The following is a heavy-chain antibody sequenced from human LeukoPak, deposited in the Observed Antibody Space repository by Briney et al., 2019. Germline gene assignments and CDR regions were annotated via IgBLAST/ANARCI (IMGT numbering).Heavy chain of an antibody. D-gene: IGHD5-18*01. J-gene: IGHJ4*02. V-gene: IGHV5-51*01. CDR3: ASFVDTAVAPGFDF. Sequence: GESLKISCKGSGYSFTNYWIAWVRQMPGKGLGWMGIIYPGDSDSSYSPSFQGQVTISVDKSISTAYLQWSSLKASDTAMYYCASFVDTAVAPGFDFWGQGTLVTVSS. CDR1: GYSFTNYW. CDR2: IYPGDSDS.